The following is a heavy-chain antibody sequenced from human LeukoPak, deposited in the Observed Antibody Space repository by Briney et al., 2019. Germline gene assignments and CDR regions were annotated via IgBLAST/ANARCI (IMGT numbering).Heavy chain of an antibody. V-gene: IGHV4-34*01. Sequence: PSETLSLTCAVYGGSFSGYYCSWIRQPPGKGLEWIGEINHSGSTNYNPSLKSRVTISVDTSKNQFSLKLSSVTAADTAVYYCARGDGYKRVFSNWGQGTLVTVSS. D-gene: IGHD5-24*01. CDR2: INHSGST. CDR3: ARGDGYKRVFSN. CDR1: GGSFSGYY. J-gene: IGHJ4*02.